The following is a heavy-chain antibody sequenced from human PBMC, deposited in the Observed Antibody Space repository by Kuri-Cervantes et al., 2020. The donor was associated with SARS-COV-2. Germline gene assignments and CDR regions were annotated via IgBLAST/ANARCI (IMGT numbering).Heavy chain of an antibody. CDR3: AREYDFWRTFDY. CDR1: GFTFSSYA. V-gene: IGHV3-30-3*01. Sequence: GESLKISCAASGFTFSSYAMHWVRQAPGKGLEWVAVISYDGSNKYYADSVKGRFTISRDNSKNTLYLQMNSLRAEDTAVYYCAREYDFWRTFDYWGQGTLVTDSS. D-gene: IGHD3-3*01. CDR2: ISYDGSNK. J-gene: IGHJ4*02.